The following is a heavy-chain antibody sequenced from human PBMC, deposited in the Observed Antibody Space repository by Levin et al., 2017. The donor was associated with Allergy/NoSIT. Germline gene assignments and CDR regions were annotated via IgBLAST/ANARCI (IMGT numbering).Heavy chain of an antibody. V-gene: IGHV2-26*01. CDR3: ARAISTGECDTCYYNGMDV. D-gene: IGHD2-8*02. J-gene: IGHJ6*02. CDR2: IFSTDEK. Sequence: SGPTLVKPTETLTLTCTVSGFSLTSRRLGVSWIRQPPGKALEWLAHIFSTDEKSYTTSLKSRLTISMDKSRNQVVLTMTNMDPVDTGTYYCARAISTGECDTCYYNGMDVWGQGTTVNVSS. CDR1: GFSLTSRRLG.